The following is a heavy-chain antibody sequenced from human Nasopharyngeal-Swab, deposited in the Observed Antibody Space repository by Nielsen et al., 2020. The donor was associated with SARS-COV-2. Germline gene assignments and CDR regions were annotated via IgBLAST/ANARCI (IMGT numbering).Heavy chain of an antibody. J-gene: IGHJ3*01. V-gene: IGHV4-59*01. CDR3: ARGRRDFWSGFFRSDALDV. Sequence: SETLSLTCTVSGGSMSIYYWSWIRQSPGKGLEWIGYFYDKASTYNPSLKSRVSISVDTSKKQFSLKVTSVTAADTAFYYCARGRRDFWSGFFRSDALDVWGHGTMVTVSP. CDR1: GGSMSIYY. D-gene: IGHD3-3*01. CDR2: FYDKAST.